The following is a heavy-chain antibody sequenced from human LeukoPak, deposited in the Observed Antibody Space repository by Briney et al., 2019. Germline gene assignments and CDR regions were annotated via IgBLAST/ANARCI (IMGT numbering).Heavy chain of an antibody. J-gene: IGHJ4*02. CDR1: DGSISSSSYY. CDR3: ARHLYDILTGYSEPFDY. CDR2: IYYSGST. V-gene: IGHV4-39*01. Sequence: PSETLSLTCTVSDGSISSSSYYWGWIRQPPGKGLEWIGSIYYSGSTYYNPSLKSRVTISVDTSKNQFSLKLSSVTAADTAVYYCARHLYDILTGYSEPFDYWGQGTLVTVSS. D-gene: IGHD3-9*01.